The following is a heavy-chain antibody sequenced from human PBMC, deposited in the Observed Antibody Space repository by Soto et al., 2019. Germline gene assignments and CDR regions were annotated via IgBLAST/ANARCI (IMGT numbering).Heavy chain of an antibody. CDR2: ISRSSSII. D-gene: IGHD1-7*01. CDR1: GFTFSSYN. CDR3: AREENWNYATVDY. Sequence: PGGSLRLSCAASGFTFSSYNMNWVRQAPGKGLEWISYISRSSSIINYADSVKGRFTISRDNAKNSLYLQMNSLRGEDTAVYYCAREENWNYATVDYWGQGILVTVSS. J-gene: IGHJ4*02. V-gene: IGHV3-48*01.